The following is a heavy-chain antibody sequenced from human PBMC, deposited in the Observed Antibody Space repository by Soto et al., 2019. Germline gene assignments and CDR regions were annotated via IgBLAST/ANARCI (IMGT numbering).Heavy chain of an antibody. CDR2: ISSRGSTI. J-gene: IGHJ4*02. V-gene: IGHV3-48*03. D-gene: IGHD5-18*01. CDR1: GFSFSSYE. Sequence: GSLRLAWAACGFSFSSYEMNWVRQDPGKGLEWVSYISSRGSTIYYAESVKGRLTMSRENAKNSLYMQMTTLRAEYMALYYCAREDTATVPFDSWGQGTLVTASS. CDR3: AREDTATVPFDS.